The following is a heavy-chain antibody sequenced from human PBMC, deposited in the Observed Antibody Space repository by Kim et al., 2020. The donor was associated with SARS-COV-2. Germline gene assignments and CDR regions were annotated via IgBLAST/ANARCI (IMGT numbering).Heavy chain of an antibody. D-gene: IGHD3-9*01. CDR3: ARGGPDHLWLDHQGWFDP. CDR2: MNPNSGNT. Sequence: ASVKVSCKASGYTFTSYDINWVRQATGQGLEWMGWMNPNSGNTGYAQKFQGRVTMTRNTSISTAYMELSSLRSEDTAVYYCARGGPDHLWLDHQGWFDPWGQGTLVTVSS. V-gene: IGHV1-8*01. CDR1: GYTFTSYD. J-gene: IGHJ5*02.